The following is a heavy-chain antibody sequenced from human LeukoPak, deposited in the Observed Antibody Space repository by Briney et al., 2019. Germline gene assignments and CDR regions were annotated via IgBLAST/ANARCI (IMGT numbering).Heavy chain of an antibody. Sequence: GSLRLSCAASGFTFSDYYMSWIRQPPGKGLEWIGEINHSGSTNYNPSLKSRVTISVDTSKNQFSLKLSSVTAADTAVYYCARGREMATIMFDYWGQGTLVTVSS. V-gene: IGHV4-34*01. J-gene: IGHJ4*02. CDR3: ARGREMATIMFDY. CDR1: GFTFSDYY. CDR2: INHSGST. D-gene: IGHD5-24*01.